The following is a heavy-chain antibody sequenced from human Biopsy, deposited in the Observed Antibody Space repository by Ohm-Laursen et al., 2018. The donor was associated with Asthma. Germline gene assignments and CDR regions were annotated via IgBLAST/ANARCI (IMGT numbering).Heavy chain of an antibody. V-gene: IGHV3-30*03. Sequence: SLRLSCAASGFTFSSYGMHWVRQAPGKGLEWVAAISYDGSNKYYADSVKGRFTISRDNSKNTLYLQMNSLRAEDTAVYYCARDAWELQKPYAYYFDYWGQGTLVTVSS. J-gene: IGHJ4*02. CDR3: ARDAWELQKPYAYYFDY. CDR1: GFTFSSYG. CDR2: ISYDGSNK. D-gene: IGHD1-26*01.